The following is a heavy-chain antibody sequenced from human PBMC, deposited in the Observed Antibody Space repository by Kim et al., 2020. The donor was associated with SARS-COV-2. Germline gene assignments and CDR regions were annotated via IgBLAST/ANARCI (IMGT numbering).Heavy chain of an antibody. Sequence: GGSLRLSCAASGFTFSSYGMHWVRQAPGKGLEWVAVISYDGSNKYYADSVKGRFTISRDNSKNTLYLQMNSLRAEDTAVYYCATGRGAYYGSGSYHMYY. CDR3: ATGRGAYYGSGSYHMYY. V-gene: IGHV3-30*03. CDR1: GFTFSSYG. D-gene: IGHD3-10*01. CDR2: ISYDGSNK. J-gene: IGHJ4*01.